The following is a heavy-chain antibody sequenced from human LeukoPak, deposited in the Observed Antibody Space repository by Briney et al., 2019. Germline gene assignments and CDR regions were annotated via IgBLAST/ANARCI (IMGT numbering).Heavy chain of an antibody. J-gene: IGHJ6*02. CDR1: GFTVSNNY. V-gene: IGHV3-21*01. Sequence: PGGSLRLSCAASGFTVSNNYMNWVRQAPGKGLEWVSSISSSSSYIYFADSVKGRFTISRDNAKNSLYLQMNSLRAEDTAVYYCARRFPRYDYYYGMDVWGQGTTVTVSS. CDR2: ISSSSSYI. CDR3: ARRFPRYDYYYGMDV. D-gene: IGHD1-14*01.